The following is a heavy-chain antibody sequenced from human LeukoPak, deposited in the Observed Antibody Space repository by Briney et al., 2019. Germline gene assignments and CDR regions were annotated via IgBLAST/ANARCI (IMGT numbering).Heavy chain of an antibody. Sequence: SETLSLTCTVSGGSIIGYYLSWIRQPPGKGLEWIGSIYYSGSTNYNPSLKSRVTISVETSKNQSSLKLSSETAADTAVYYCARYANSPYYYYAMDVWGQGTTVTVSS. V-gene: IGHV4-59*12. CDR2: IYYSGST. J-gene: IGHJ6*02. CDR1: GGSIIGYY. D-gene: IGHD4/OR15-4a*01. CDR3: ARYANSPYYYYAMDV.